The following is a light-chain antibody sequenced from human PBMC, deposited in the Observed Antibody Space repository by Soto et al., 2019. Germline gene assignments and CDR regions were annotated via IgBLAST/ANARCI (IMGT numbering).Light chain of an antibody. V-gene: IGLV3-21*02. CDR1: NIESKS. Sequence: SYELTQPPSVSVAPGQTARITCGGNNIESKSVHWYQQRPGQAPVLVIYVDSDRPSGIPDRFSASTSGNTAALTISRVEAGDEADYCQVWDTISDHYVFGSGTKLTVL. CDR2: VDS. CDR3: QVWDTISDHYV. J-gene: IGLJ1*01.